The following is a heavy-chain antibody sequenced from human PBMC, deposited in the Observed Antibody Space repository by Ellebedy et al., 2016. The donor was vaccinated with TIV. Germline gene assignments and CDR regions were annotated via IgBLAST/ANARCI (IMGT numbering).Heavy chain of an antibody. D-gene: IGHD5-12*01. V-gene: IGHV4-59*08. J-gene: IGHJ4*02. Sequence: SETLSLTCSVSGGSISNYYWSWVRQPPGKGLEWIGFIYYTQITSYNPSFRSRVTISLDTSKNQISLPLNSVTDADTAVYYCARKIRPFNGYEPLNLWGQGAQVTVSS. CDR2: IYYTQIT. CDR3: ARKIRPFNGYEPLNL. CDR1: GGSISNYY.